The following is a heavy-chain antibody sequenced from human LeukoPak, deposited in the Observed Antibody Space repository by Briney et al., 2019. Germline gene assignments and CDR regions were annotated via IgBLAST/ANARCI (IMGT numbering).Heavy chain of an antibody. CDR3: AKSPSSAAGINC. J-gene: IGHJ4*02. CDR2: ISGNGGST. V-gene: IGHV3-23*01. CDR1: GFIFNNYA. Sequence: GGSLRLSCAASGFIFNNYAMSWVRQAPGKGLEWDSAISGNGGSTYYADSVKGRFTISRDNSENTLFLQMNSLRAEDTAIYYCAKSPSSAAGINCWGQGILVTVSS. D-gene: IGHD6-13*01.